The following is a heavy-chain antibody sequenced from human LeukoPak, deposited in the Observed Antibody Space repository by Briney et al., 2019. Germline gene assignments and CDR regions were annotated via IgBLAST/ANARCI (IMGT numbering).Heavy chain of an antibody. CDR3: ARGLTIFGVVTPPGY. V-gene: IGHV1-18*01. CDR2: ISAYNGNT. J-gene: IGHJ4*02. D-gene: IGHD3-3*01. CDR1: GYTFTSYG. Sequence: ASVKVSCKASGYTFTSYGISWVRQAPGQGLEWMGWISAYNGNTNYAQKLQGRVTMTTDTSTSTAYMELSRLKSDDTAVYYCARGLTIFGVVTPPGYWGQRTLVTVSS.